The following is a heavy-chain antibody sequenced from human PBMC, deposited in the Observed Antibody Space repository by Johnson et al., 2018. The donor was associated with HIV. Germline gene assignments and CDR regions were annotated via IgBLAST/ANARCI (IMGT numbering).Heavy chain of an antibody. V-gene: IGHV3-30*02. D-gene: IGHD3-16*01. CDR1: GFTFSSSG. CDR2: IRYDGSNK. CDR3: AKDRLFGFRNDAFDI. J-gene: IGHJ3*02. Sequence: MQLVESGGGVVQPGVSLRLSCAASGFTFSSSGMHWVRQAPGKGLEWVAFIRYDGSNKYYADSVKGRFTISRDNSKNTLYLQMNSLRAEDTAVYYCAKDRLFGFRNDAFDIWGQGTMVTVSS.